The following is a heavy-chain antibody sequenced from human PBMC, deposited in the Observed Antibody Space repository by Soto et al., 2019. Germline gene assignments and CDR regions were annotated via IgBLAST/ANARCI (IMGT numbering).Heavy chain of an antibody. D-gene: IGHD1-1*01. CDR1: GYSFSSYG. CDR3: ARLEHNFGPHDY. J-gene: IGHJ4*02. Sequence: QVQLAPSGAEVKNPGASVTVSCTASGYSFSSYGISWVRQAPGQGLEWVGWISVHNGYTKYAAELQGRVTMTTDTSTSTAYMELRSLRADDSAVDFCARLEHNFGPHDYWGQGTLVTVTA. CDR2: ISVHNGYT. V-gene: IGHV1-18*01.